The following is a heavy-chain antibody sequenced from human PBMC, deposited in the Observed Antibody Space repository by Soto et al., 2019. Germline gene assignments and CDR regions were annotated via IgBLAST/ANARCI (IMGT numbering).Heavy chain of an antibody. CDR3: ARDRSYGLDV. CDR2: INSDGSST. V-gene: IGHV3-74*01. J-gene: IGHJ6*02. CDR1: DFTFSNSW. D-gene: IGHD3-10*01. Sequence: PGGSLRLSCAVSDFTFSNSWMHWVRQTPGKGLVWVSHINSDGSSTTYADSVKGRFTISRDNAQSMVYLHMNSLRAEDTAVYYSARDRSYGLDVWGQGTTVTVSS.